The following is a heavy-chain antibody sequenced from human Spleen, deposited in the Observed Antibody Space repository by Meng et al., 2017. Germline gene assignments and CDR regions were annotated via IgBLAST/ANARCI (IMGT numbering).Heavy chain of an antibody. CDR3: ARSYDYVWGSYPTNFDY. V-gene: IGHV3-23*01. Sequence: GESLKISCAASGFTFSSYAMSWVRQAPGKGLEWVSAISGSGGSTYYADSVKGRFTISRDNSKNTLYLQMNSLRAEDTAVYYCARSYDYVWGSYPTNFDYWGQGTLVTVSS. D-gene: IGHD3-16*02. J-gene: IGHJ4*02. CDR2: ISGSGGST. CDR1: GFTFSSYA.